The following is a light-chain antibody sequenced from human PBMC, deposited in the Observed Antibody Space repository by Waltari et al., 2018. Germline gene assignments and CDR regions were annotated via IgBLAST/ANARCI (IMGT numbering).Light chain of an antibody. CDR1: RSVVFTSNNKNY. J-gene: IGKJ2*01. CDR3: QQYYTTPHT. Sequence: ILLTNSPDSLPGFLGGGATITCNPGRSVVFTSNNKNYLAGNQQKPGQHPKLLITWASTRESGVPDRFSGSGSGTDFTLTISSLQAEDVAVYYCQQYYTTPHTFGPGTKLEIK. CDR2: WAS. V-gene: IGKV4-1*01.